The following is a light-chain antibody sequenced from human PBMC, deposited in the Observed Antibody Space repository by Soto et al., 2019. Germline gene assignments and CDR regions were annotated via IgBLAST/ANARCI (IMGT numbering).Light chain of an antibody. J-gene: IGLJ1*01. CDR1: NSDVGAYNY. CDR2: DVN. Sequence: QSALTQPRSVSGSPGQSVTVSCTGTNSDVGAYNYVSWYQHHPGKAPKLMIYDVNKRPSGVPDRFSGSKSGNTASLTISGLQAEDGADYYCCSYAGAYSYVFGVGTKLTVL. CDR3: CSYAGAYSYV. V-gene: IGLV2-11*01.